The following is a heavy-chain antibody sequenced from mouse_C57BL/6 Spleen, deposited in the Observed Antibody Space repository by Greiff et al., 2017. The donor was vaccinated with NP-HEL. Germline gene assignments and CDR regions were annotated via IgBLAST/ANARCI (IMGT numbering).Heavy chain of an antibody. D-gene: IGHD4-1*01. V-gene: IGHV5-17*01. CDR3: ASRTGYYAMDY. CDR2: ISSGSSTI. J-gene: IGHJ4*01. Sequence: DVMLVESGGGLVKPGGSLKLSCAASGFTFSDYGMHWVRQAPEKGLEWVAYISSGSSTIYYADTVKGRFTISRDNAKNTLFLQMTSLRSEDTAMYYCASRTGYYAMDYWGQGTSVTVSS. CDR1: GFTFSDYG.